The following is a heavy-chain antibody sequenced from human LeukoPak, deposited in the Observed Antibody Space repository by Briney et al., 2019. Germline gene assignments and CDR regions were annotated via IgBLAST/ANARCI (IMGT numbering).Heavy chain of an antibody. CDR3: ARDSSWHVPVPENPVAFDY. CDR2: ISSSSNII. CDR1: GFSFSNYA. V-gene: IGHV3-48*01. Sequence: GGSLRLSCAASGFSFSNYAMNWARQAPGKGLEWVSYISSSSNIIYYADSVKGRFTISRDNAKNSLYLQMNSLRAEDTAMYYCARDSSWHVPVPENPVAFDYWGQGTLVTVSS. J-gene: IGHJ4*02. D-gene: IGHD6-13*01.